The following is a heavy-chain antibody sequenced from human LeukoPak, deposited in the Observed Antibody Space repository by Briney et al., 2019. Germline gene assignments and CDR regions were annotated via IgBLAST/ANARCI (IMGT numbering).Heavy chain of an antibody. J-gene: IGHJ4*02. D-gene: IGHD1-26*01. CDR1: GGSISSSSYY. V-gene: IGHV4-39*07. CDR2: IYYSGST. CDR3: ARGRWELSFDY. Sequence: SETLSFTCTVSGGSISSSSYYWGWIRQPPGKGLEWIGSIYYSGSTYYNPSLKSRVTISVNTSKNQFSLKLSSVTAADTAVYYCARGRWELSFDYWGQGTLVTVSS.